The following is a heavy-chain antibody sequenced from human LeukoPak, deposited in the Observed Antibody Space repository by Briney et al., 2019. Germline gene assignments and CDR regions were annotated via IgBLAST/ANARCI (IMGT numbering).Heavy chain of an antibody. D-gene: IGHD3-10*01. CDR1: GYTLTELS. CDR2: FDPEDGET. V-gene: IGHV1-24*01. J-gene: IGHJ4*02. CDR3: ATDLVLMGRHYGSGSYVDY. Sequence: ASVKVSCKVSGYTLTELSMHWVRQAPGKGLEWMGGFDPEDGETIYAQKFQGRVTMTEDTSTDTAYMELSSLRSEDTAVYYCATDLVLMGRHYGSGSYVDYWGQGTLVTVSS.